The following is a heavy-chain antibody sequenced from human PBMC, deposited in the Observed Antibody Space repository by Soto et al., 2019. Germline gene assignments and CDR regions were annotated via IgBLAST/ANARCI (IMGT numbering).Heavy chain of an antibody. D-gene: IGHD3-3*01. J-gene: IGHJ4*02. V-gene: IGHV4-34*01. CDR3: ARGRGDLDY. CDR2: INHSGNS. CDR1: GASLSDNY. Sequence: QVQLQQWGAGLVKPSETLSLTCAVYGASLSDNYWSWIRQPPGKGLEWIGEINHSGNSNYNPSLKSRVTISVDTSKSQVSLKLRSVTAVDTAVYYCARGRGDLDYWGQGSQVTVSS.